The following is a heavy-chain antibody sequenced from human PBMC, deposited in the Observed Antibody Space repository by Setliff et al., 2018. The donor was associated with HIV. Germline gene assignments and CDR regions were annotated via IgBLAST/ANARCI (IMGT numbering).Heavy chain of an antibody. V-gene: IGHV4-59*01. CDR1: GGSISGYY. J-gene: IGHJ4*02. D-gene: IGHD3-9*01. Sequence: SSETLSLTCTVSGGSISGYYWSWIRQPPGKGLEWIGYITYSGSTKYNPSLKSRVTMSVDTSNSQFSLTLTSVTTADTAVYYCARHPDGFDGWSYFDWWGQGTLVTVSS. CDR2: ITYSGST. CDR3: ARHPDGFDGWSYFDW.